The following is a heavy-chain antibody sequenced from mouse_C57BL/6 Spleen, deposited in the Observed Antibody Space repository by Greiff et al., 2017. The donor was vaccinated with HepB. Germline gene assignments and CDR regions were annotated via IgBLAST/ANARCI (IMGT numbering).Heavy chain of an antibody. CDR1: GYTFTNYL. V-gene: IGHV1-54*01. D-gene: IGHD1-1*01. Sequence: VQLQQSGAELVRPGTSVKVSCKASGYTFTNYLIEWVKQRPGQGLEWIGVINPGSGGTNYNEKFKGKATLTADKSSSTAYMQLSSLTSEDSAVYFEARPVVHSYAMDSWGQGPPVTVPS. CDR3: ARPVVHSYAMDS. J-gene: IGHJ4*01. CDR2: INPGSGGT.